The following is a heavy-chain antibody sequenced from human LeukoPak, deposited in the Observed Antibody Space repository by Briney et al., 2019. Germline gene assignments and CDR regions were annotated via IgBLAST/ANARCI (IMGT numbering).Heavy chain of an antibody. V-gene: IGHV1-2*02. CDR2: INPNSGGT. Sequence: KPGASVRVSCKASGYTFTGYYMHWVRQAPGQGLEWMGWINPNSGGTNYAQKFQGRVTMTRDTSISTAYMEVSRLRSDDTAVYYCARDSVESGRYFDYWGQGTLVTVSS. CDR3: ARDSVESGRYFDY. CDR1: GYTFTGYY. D-gene: IGHD1-26*01. J-gene: IGHJ4*02.